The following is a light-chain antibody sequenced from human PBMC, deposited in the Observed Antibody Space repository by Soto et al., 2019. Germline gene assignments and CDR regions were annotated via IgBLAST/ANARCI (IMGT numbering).Light chain of an antibody. CDR3: KPYNNWPLT. J-gene: IGKJ4*01. CDR1: QGIGDT. CDR2: DTS. V-gene: IGKV3-15*01. Sequence: EVAMTQSPATLSVSPGEATTLASSSSQGIGDTLAWYQHKPGQTPRLLIYDTSTRATGVKTRFSGRRSGAEFTLNINSLQYEDFEVYYCKPYNNWPLTFGEGTKGDIK.